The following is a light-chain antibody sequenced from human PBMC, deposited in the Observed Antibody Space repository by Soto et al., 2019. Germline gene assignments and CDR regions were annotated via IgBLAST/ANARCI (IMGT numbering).Light chain of an antibody. CDR3: QQYNNWPKM. J-gene: IGKJ1*01. V-gene: IGKV3-15*01. CDR2: GAS. CDR1: QSVSSY. Sequence: EIVMTQSPATLSVSPWERATLSCRASQSVSSYLAWYQQKPGQAPRLLIYGASTRATGIPARFSGSGSGTEFTLTISSLQSEDFAVYYCQQYNNWPKMFGQGTKVDIK.